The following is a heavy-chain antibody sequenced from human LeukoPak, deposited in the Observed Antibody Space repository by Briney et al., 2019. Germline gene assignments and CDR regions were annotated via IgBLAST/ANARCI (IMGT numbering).Heavy chain of an antibody. Sequence: SETLSLTRTVSGGSISGYYWSWIRQPPGKGLEWVGFIPYSGRTSYNPPLKSRVTISVDTSKNEFSLKLTSVTVADTAVYYCASCSGGSCPLGFDYWGQGTLVTVSS. J-gene: IGHJ4*02. CDR2: IPYSGRT. CDR3: ASCSGGSCPLGFDY. V-gene: IGHV4-59*01. CDR1: GGSISGYY. D-gene: IGHD2-15*01.